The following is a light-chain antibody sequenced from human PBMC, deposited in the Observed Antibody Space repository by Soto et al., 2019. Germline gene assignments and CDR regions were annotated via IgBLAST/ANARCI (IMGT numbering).Light chain of an antibody. Sequence: QSVLTQPRSVCGSPGQSVTISCTGTSSDVGDYNNVSWYQQHPGKAPKVMIYDVSKRPSGVPDRFSGSKSGNTASLTISGLQAEDDADYYCGSYAGRYTFVFGTGTKLT. CDR1: SSDVGDYNN. CDR3: GSYAGRYTFV. V-gene: IGLV2-11*01. J-gene: IGLJ1*01. CDR2: DVS.